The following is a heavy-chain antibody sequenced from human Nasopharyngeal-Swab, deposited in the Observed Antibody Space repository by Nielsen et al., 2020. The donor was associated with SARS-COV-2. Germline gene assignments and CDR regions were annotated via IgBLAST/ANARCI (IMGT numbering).Heavy chain of an antibody. CDR1: GGSISSGGYS. D-gene: IGHD3-10*01. J-gene: IGHJ6*02. Sequence: SETLSLTCAVSGGSISSGGYSWSWIRQPPGKGLEWIGYIYHSGSTYYNPSLKSRVTISVDRSKNQFSLKLSSVTAADTAVYYCASGLLWFGATVGGMDVWGQGTTVTVSS. CDR2: IYHSGST. CDR3: ASGLLWFGATVGGMDV. V-gene: IGHV4-30-2*01.